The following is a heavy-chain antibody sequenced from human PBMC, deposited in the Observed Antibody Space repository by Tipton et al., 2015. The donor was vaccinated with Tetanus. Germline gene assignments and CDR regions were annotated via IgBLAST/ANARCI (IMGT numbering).Heavy chain of an antibody. Sequence: GLVKPSQALSVTCDISGDSITGGSVAWNWIRQSPSRGLEWLGRTYYMSKWYHNYALSVKGQIDINPDTSKNQFSLNLNSVTPEDTAVYYCVRGTSWGKGWYFDLWGRGTLVTVSS. J-gene: IGHJ2*01. V-gene: IGHV6-1*01. CDR1: GDSITGGSVA. CDR2: TYYMSKWYH. CDR3: VRGTSWGKGWYFDL. D-gene: IGHD7-27*01.